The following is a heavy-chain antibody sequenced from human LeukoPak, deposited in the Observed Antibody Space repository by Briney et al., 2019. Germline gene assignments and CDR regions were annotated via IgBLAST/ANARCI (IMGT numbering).Heavy chain of an antibody. J-gene: IGHJ3*02. CDR3: ARVPSWAFDAFDI. CDR1: GFTFSSYA. D-gene: IGHD4/OR15-4a*01. CDR2: ISYDGSNK. V-gene: IGHV3-30-3*01. Sequence: GGSLRLSCAASGFTFSSYAMHWVRQAPGKGLEWVAVISYDGSNKYYADSVKGRFTISRDNSKNTLYLQMNSLRAEDTAVYYCARVPSWAFDAFDIWGQGAMVTVSS.